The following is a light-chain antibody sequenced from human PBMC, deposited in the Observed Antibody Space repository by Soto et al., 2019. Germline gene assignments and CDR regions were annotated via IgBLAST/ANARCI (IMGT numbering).Light chain of an antibody. CDR2: EVS. CDR1: SNNIGGYKY. Sequence: SLLTQAACVSGSLGQLITISCTGASNNIGGYKYVSWYQPHTGKAPKLIIYEVSNRPSGISNRFSGSKSGNTASLSISGLQAEDEADYYCSSYSSISTRVFGTGTKVTVL. V-gene: IGLV2-14*01. J-gene: IGLJ1*01. CDR3: SSYSSISTRV.